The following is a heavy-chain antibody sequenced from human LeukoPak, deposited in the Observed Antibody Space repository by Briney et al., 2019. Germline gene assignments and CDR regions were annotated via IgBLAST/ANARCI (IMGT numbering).Heavy chain of an antibody. D-gene: IGHD5-12*01. V-gene: IGHV1-8*03. CDR1: GYTFTSYD. J-gene: IGHJ4*02. CDR2: MNPNSGNT. CDR3: VRGKGGYDPSDY. Sequence: GASVKVSCKASGYTFTSYDINWVRQATGQGLEWMGWMNPNSGNTGYAQKFQGRVTITRNTSISTAYMELSSLRSEDTAVYYCVRGKGGYDPSDYWGQGTLVTVSS.